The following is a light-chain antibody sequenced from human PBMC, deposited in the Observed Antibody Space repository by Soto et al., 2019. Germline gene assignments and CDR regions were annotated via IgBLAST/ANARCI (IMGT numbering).Light chain of an antibody. CDR3: QQGDSFPLT. CDR1: QSISSW. Sequence: DIQMTQSPSSVSASVGDRVTITCRASQSISSWLAWYQQKPGTVPRLLIYGASSLQSGVPSRFSGSGAGTEFTLTISSLQPEDFGTYYCQQGDSFPLTFGQGTRLEIK. V-gene: IGKV1-12*01. CDR2: GAS. J-gene: IGKJ5*01.